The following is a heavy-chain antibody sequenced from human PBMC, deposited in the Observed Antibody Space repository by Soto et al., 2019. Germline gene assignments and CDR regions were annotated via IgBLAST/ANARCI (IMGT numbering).Heavy chain of an antibody. V-gene: IGHV1-3*01. Sequence: ASVKVSCKASGYTFTSYAMHWVRQAPGQRLEWMGWINAGNGNTKYSQKFQGRVTITRDTSASTAYMELSSLRSEDTAVYYCARDVYCSGGSCLGLLGAFDIWGQGTMVTVSS. J-gene: IGHJ3*02. CDR1: GYTFTSYA. CDR3: ARDVYCSGGSCLGLLGAFDI. D-gene: IGHD2-15*01. CDR2: INAGNGNT.